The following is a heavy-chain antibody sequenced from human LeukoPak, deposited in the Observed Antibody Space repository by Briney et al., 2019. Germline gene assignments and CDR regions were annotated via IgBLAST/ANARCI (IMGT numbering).Heavy chain of an antibody. D-gene: IGHD2-2*01. CDR1: GYSFTSYG. J-gene: IGHJ4*02. CDR3: ARGYCSSTSCPNDY. V-gene: IGHV1-18*01. CDR2: ISAYNGNT. Sequence: GESLKISCKGSGYSFTSYGISWVRQAPGQGLEWMGWISAYNGNTNYAQKLQGRVTMTTDTSTSTAYMELRSLRSDDTAVYYCARGYCSSTSCPNDYWGQGTLVTVSS.